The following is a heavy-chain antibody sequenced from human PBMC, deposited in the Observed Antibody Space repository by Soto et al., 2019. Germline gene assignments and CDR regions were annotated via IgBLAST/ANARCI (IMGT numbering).Heavy chain of an antibody. J-gene: IGHJ4*02. Sequence: GGSLRLSCAASGFPFSSYLMSWVRQAPGKGLEWVANIGQDGSEKFYMGSVKGRFTISRDNAKNSLYLQMNSLRAEDTAVYYCARDDYPYYDDSSGYHFDYWGQGALVTVSS. D-gene: IGHD3-22*01. CDR1: GFPFSSYL. V-gene: IGHV3-7*01. CDR2: IGQDGSEK. CDR3: ARDDYPYYDDSSGYHFDY.